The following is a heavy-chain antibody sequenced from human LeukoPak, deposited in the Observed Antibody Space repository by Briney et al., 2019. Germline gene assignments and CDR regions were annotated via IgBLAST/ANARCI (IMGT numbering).Heavy chain of an antibody. Sequence: GASVKVSCKASGGTFSSYAISWVRQAPGQGLEWMGGIIPIFDTANYAQKFQGRVTITADKSTSTAYMELSRLRSEDTAVYFCARAIGEVTSITSSDYQYYYYMDVWGKGTTVTVSS. D-gene: IGHD2-8*01. V-gene: IGHV1-69*06. CDR1: GGTFSSYA. CDR3: ARAIGEVTSITSSDYQYYYYMDV. J-gene: IGHJ6*03. CDR2: IIPIFDTA.